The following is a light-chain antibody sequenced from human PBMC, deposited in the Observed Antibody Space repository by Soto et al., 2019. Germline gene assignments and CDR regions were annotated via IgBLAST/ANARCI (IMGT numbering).Light chain of an antibody. J-gene: IGKJ1*01. V-gene: IGKV1-5*03. CDR2: KAS. Sequence: DIQMTQSPSTLSGSVGDRVTLTCRASQTVSSWLAWYQQKPRKAPKLLLYKASTLKSAGPSRLCGSGSGSEFTLTISSLQPDDFVTYYYQHHNSYSEALGQGTKVDIK. CDR3: QHHNSYSEA. CDR1: QTVSSW.